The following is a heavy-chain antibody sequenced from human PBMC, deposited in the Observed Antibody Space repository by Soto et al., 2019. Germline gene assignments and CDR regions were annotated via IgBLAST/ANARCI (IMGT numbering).Heavy chain of an antibody. D-gene: IGHD6-13*01. CDR3: ARERDSSSWLEWLNYFDY. CDR2: ISSSSSYI. J-gene: IGHJ4*02. CDR1: GFTFSSYS. V-gene: IGHV3-21*01. Sequence: EVQLVESGGGLVKPGGSLRLSCAASGFTFSSYSMNWVRQAPGKGLEWVSSISSSSSYIYYADSVKGRFTISRDNAKNSLYLQMNSLRAEDTAVYYCARERDSSSWLEWLNYFDYWGQGTLVTVSS.